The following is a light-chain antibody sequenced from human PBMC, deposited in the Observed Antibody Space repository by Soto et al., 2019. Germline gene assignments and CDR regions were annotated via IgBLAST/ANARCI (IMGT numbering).Light chain of an antibody. J-gene: IGKJ3*01. CDR1: QSITTY. V-gene: IGKV1-6*01. Sequence: IQITQSPSSLSASVGDIVTITCRASQSITTYLNWYQQKPGKAPKLLIYAASNLQSGVPARFSGSGSGTDFTLTISSLQPEDFATYYCLQKYFYPFTFGPGTKVDIK. CDR2: AAS. CDR3: LQKYFYPFT.